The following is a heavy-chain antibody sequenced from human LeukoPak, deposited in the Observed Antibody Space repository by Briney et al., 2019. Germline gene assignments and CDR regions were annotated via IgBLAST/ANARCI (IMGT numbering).Heavy chain of an antibody. Sequence: ASVKVSCKASGYTFTGYYMHWVRQAPGQGLEWMGWINPNSGGTNYAQKFQGWVTMTRDTSISTAYMELSRLRSDDTAVYYCARVASGWELQGAFDIWGQGTMVTVSS. CDR2: INPNSGGT. D-gene: IGHD1-26*01. CDR1: GYTFTGYY. V-gene: IGHV1-2*04. CDR3: ARVASGWELQGAFDI. J-gene: IGHJ3*02.